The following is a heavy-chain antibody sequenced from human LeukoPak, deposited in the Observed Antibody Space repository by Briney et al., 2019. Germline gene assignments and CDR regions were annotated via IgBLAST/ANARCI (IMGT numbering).Heavy chain of an antibody. CDR2: IKQDGSEK. CDR1: GFTFNTYA. Sequence: GGSLRLSCAASGFTFNTYAVNWVRQAPGKGLEWVANIKQDGSEKYYVDSVKGRFTISRDNAKNSLYLQMNSLRAEDTAVYYCAALPEYYFDYWGQGTLVTVSS. V-gene: IGHV3-7*01. J-gene: IGHJ4*02. CDR3: AALPEYYFDY.